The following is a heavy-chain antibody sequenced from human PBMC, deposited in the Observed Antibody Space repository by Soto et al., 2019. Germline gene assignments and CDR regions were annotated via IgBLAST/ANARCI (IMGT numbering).Heavy chain of an antibody. CDR1: GFTFSSYA. D-gene: IGHD2-2*01. Sequence: GGSLRLSCAASGFTFSSYAMSWVRQAPGKGLEWVSAISGSGGSTYYADSVKGRFTISRDNSKNTLYLQMNSLRAEDTAVYYCVGPLVGWVVPAAREAWDAFDIWGQGTMVTVSS. J-gene: IGHJ3*02. CDR3: VGPLVGWVVPAAREAWDAFDI. CDR2: ISGSGGST. V-gene: IGHV3-23*01.